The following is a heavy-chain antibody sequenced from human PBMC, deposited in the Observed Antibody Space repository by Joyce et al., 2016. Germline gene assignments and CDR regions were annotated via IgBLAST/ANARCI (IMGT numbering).Heavy chain of an antibody. Sequence: QVQLVQSGAEVKNPGASVKVSCKASGFSFSGYSINWVRQAPGQGLVWMGWINPERGDTIYAQKFQGRVTMTSDTSISTVYLERGRLTSDDTALYYCAREYGGTFYFDYWGQVTLVTVSS. CDR2: INPERGDT. D-gene: IGHD4-23*01. J-gene: IGHJ4*02. CDR3: AREYGGTFYFDY. V-gene: IGHV1-2*02. CDR1: GFSFSGYS.